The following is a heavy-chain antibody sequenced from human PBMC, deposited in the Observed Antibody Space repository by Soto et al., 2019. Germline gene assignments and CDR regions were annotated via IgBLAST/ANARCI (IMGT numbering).Heavy chain of an antibody. J-gene: IGHJ6*02. V-gene: IGHV4-34*01. D-gene: IGHD1-26*01. CDR2: INHSGST. CDR1: GGSFSGYY. Sequence: SETLSLTCAVYGGSFSGYYWSWIRQPPGKGLEWIGEINHSGSTNYNPSLKSRVTISVDTSKNQFSLKLSSVTAADTAVYYCARLSGSYGRYYYYYGMDVWGQGPTVTVS. CDR3: ARLSGSYGRYYYYYGMDV.